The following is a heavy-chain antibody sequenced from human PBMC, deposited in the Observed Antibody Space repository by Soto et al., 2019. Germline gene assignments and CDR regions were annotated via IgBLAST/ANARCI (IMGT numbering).Heavy chain of an antibody. Sequence: QVQLQESGPGLVKPSQTLSLTCTVSGGSISSDGYYCRWIRHHPGKASEWIGYIYYSGSTYFTPSLKSRVTISVDTSKNQFSLKLSSVTAADTAVYCCAGEVIHWGQGALVTVSS. CDR2: IYYSGST. V-gene: IGHV4-31*03. J-gene: IGHJ4*02. D-gene: IGHD2-21*01. CDR3: AGEVIH. CDR1: GGSISSDGYY.